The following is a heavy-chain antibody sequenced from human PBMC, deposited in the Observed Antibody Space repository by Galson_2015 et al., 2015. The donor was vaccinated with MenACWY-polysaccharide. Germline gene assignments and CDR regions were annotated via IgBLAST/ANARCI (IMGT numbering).Heavy chain of an antibody. D-gene: IGHD5-18*01. J-gene: IGHJ6*02. V-gene: IGHV4-39*01. Sequence: SETLSLTCTVSGVSISSSGYYWGWIRQPPGKGLEWVGSAYYSRTTYYNPSLKSRVTISVDTSKNQFSLKVSSVTAADTAVYYCARVDTATYYGMDVWGQGTTVTVSS. CDR2: AYYSRTT. CDR1: GVSISSSGYY. CDR3: ARVDTATYYGMDV.